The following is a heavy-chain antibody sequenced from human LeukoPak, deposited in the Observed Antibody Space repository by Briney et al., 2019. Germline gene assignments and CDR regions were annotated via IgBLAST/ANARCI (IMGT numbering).Heavy chain of an antibody. Sequence: GGSLRLSCAASGFTFSSYTMSWVRQAPGKRLEWVSAIGGSGTNTYYTDSVKGRFTISRDNSKNTLYLQMNSLRAEDTAVYYCAKDQGLEGYDSSGYYDYWDQGTLVTVSS. CDR3: AKDQGLEGYDSSGYYDY. J-gene: IGHJ4*02. V-gene: IGHV3-23*01. D-gene: IGHD3-22*01. CDR2: IGGSGTNT. CDR1: GFTFSSYT.